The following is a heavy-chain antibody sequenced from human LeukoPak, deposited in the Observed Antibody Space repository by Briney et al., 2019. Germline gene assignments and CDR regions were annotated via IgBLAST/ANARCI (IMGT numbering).Heavy chain of an antibody. CDR3: ARGVHGYSYGYVPWELYSYMDV. CDR1: GVSISSSNSY. CDR2: IYYSGNT. V-gene: IGHV4-39*01. D-gene: IGHD5-18*01. Sequence: SQTLSLTCTVSGVSISSSNSYWGWIRQPPGKGLEWIGSIYYSGNTYYNASLKSQVSISIDTSKNQFSLRLTSVTAADTAVYYCARGVHGYSYGYVPWELYSYMDVWGKGTTVSISS. J-gene: IGHJ6*03.